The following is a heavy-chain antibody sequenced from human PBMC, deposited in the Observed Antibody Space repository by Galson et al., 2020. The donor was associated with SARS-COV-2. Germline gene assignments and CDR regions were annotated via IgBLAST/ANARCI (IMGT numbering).Heavy chain of an antibody. J-gene: IGHJ4*02. V-gene: IGHV3-23*01. Sequence: GGSLRLSCVGSGLDVGYHTMTWVRQSPGKGLEWVSTIGNDGFLTYYPDSVKGRFTISRDSSRHTLYLHMDSLRAEDTAMYYCAVFISGLPYWGQGTLVTVSS. CDR3: AVFISGLPY. CDR2: IGNDGFLT. D-gene: IGHD3-10*01. CDR1: GLDVGYHT.